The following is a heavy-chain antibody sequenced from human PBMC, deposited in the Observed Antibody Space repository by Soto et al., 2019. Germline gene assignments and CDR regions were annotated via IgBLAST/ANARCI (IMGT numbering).Heavy chain of an antibody. CDR2: IKTKPDDGTI. V-gene: IGHV3-15*01. CDR3: TTSNLEVDF. CDR1: GLIFSDVW. D-gene: IGHD1-1*01. Sequence: PGGSLRLSCAASGLIFSDVWMTWVRQAPGKGLEWVGRIKTKPDDGTIDYAAPVRGRFTISRDDSKNTLYLQMTSLTPDDTGVYYCTTSNLEVDFWGPGTLVTVSS. J-gene: IGHJ4*02.